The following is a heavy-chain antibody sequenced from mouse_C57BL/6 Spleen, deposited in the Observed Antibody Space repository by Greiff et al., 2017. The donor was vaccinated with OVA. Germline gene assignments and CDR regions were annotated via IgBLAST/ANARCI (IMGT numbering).Heavy chain of an antibody. D-gene: IGHD2-4*01. Sequence: DVKLQESVAELVRPGASVKLSCTASGFNIKNTYMHWVKQRPEQGLEWIGRIDPANGNTKYAPKFQGKATITADTSSNTAYLQLSSLTSEDTAIYYGARSYDYDEDYYAMDYWGQGTSVTVSS. CDR1: GFNIKNTY. J-gene: IGHJ4*01. CDR2: IDPANGNT. V-gene: IGHV14-3*01. CDR3: ARSYDYDEDYYAMDY.